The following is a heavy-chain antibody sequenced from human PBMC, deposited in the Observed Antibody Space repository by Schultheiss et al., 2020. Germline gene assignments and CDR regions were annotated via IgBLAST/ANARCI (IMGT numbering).Heavy chain of an antibody. CDR3: AKAVRHYGDSDLVDY. V-gene: IGHV3-23*01. CDR2: ISGSGGST. D-gene: IGHD4-17*01. J-gene: IGHJ4*02. Sequence: GGSLRLSCAASGFTFSSYAMSWVRQAPGKGLEWVSAISGSGGSTYYADSVKGRFTISRDNSKNTLYLQMNSLRAEDTAVYYCAKAVRHYGDSDLVDYWGQGTLVTVSS. CDR1: GFTFSSYA.